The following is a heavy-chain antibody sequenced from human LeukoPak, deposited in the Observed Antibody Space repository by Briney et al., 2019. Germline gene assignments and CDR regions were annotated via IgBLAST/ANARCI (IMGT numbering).Heavy chain of an antibody. CDR2: IRHDASTI. V-gene: IGHV3-30*02. D-gene: IGHD5-24*01. CDR3: AKHARVRGDGTDHYFDY. CDR1: GFIFRNYG. J-gene: IGHJ4*02. Sequence: GGSLRLSCATSGFIFRNYGMHWVRQAPGKGLEWVAFIRHDASTIYYGHSVEGRFTISRDNSENTLYLQMNSLRAEDTAVYYCAKHARVRGDGTDHYFDYWGQGTLVTVSS.